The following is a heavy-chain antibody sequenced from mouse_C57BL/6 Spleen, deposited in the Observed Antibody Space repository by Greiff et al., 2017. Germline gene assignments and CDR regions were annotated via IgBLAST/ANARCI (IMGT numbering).Heavy chain of an antibody. CDR3: ARSRHYYAMDY. J-gene: IGHJ4*01. Sequence: EVKLMESGGGLVQPGGSLSLSCAASGFTFTDYYMSWVRQPPGKALEWMGFIRKKANGYTTEYSASVKGRLTISRDNSQSILYLQMNALRAEDSATYYCARSRHYYAMDYWGQGTSVTVSS. V-gene: IGHV7-3*01. CDR2: IRKKANGYTT. CDR1: GFTFTDYY.